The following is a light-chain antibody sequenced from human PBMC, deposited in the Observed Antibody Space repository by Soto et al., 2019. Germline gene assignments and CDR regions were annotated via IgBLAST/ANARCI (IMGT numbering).Light chain of an antibody. CDR3: QHRYNWPFT. CDR2: DAS. J-gene: IGKJ5*01. V-gene: IGKV3-11*01. Sequence: EIVLTQSPATLSLSPGERATLSCRASQSVTSYLVWYQQKPGQAPRLLIYDASNRATGIPARFTGSGSGTDFTLTISSLEPEDFAVYYCQHRYNWPFTFGQGTRLGIK. CDR1: QSVTSY.